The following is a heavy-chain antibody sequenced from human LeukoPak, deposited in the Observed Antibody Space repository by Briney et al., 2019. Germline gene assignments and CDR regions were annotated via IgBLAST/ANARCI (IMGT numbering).Heavy chain of an antibody. V-gene: IGHV1-18*01. Sequence: ASVKVSCKASGYTFTIYGISWVRQAPGQGLEWMGWISAYNGNINYAQKLHGRVTMTTDTSTSTAYMELRSLRSDDTAVYYCARYRPYYDYVWGSYRFRTKFDPWGQGTLVTVSS. J-gene: IGHJ5*02. CDR1: GYTFTIYG. D-gene: IGHD3-16*02. CDR2: ISAYNGNI. CDR3: ARYRPYYDYVWGSYRFRTKFDP.